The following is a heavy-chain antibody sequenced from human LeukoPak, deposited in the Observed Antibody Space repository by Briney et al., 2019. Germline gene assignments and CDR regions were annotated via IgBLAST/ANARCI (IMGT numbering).Heavy chain of an antibody. Sequence: ASVKVSCKASGYSFTSYDMNWVRQVPGQGPGWMAWMNPGTNKKGFAQKFQGRVILTSDSSISTMYMEITSLTFDDTAVNYCLRGAYPSPWGQGTLVTVSS. V-gene: IGHV1-8*01. CDR1: GYSFTSYD. J-gene: IGHJ4*02. CDR2: MNPGTNKK. CDR3: LRGAYPSP.